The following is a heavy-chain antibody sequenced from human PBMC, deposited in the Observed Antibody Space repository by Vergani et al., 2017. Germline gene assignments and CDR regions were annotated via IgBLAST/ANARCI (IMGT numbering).Heavy chain of an antibody. CDR1: GGTFSSYA. V-gene: IGHV1-69*06. D-gene: IGHD3-22*01. CDR3: TNSYDSSGFRDSFDI. Sequence: QVQLVQSGAEVKKPGSSVKVSCKASGGTFSSYAISWVRQAPGQGLEWMGGIIPIFGTANYAQKFQGRVTMTRDTSTTTVYMELSSLRSEDTAVYYCTNSYDSSGFRDSFDIWGQGTMVTVSS. J-gene: IGHJ3*02. CDR2: IIPIFGTA.